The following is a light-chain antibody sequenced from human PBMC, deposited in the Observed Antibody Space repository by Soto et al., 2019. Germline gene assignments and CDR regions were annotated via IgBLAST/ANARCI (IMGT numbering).Light chain of an antibody. CDR3: QKYNSPPRT. V-gene: IGKV1-5*01. Sequence: IQMTQSPSTLSASVGDRVTITCRASQSISSWLAWYQQKPGKAPKLLIYDASSLESGVPSRFSGSGSGTDFSLTISSLQPEDVATYFCQKYNSPPRTFGQGTKVDIK. CDR1: QSISSW. CDR2: DAS. J-gene: IGKJ1*01.